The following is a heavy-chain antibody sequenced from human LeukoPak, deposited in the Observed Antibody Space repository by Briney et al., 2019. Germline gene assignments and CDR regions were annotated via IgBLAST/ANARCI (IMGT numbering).Heavy chain of an antibody. V-gene: IGHV4-59*01. CDR2: IYYSGST. D-gene: IGHD3-22*01. CDR3: ARGYSGYPTLFDY. Sequence: SETLSLTCAVYGGSFSGYYWSWIRQPPGKGLEWIGYIYYSGSTNYNPSLKSRVTISVDTSKNQFSLKLSSVTAADTAVYYCARGYSGYPTLFDYWGQGTLVTVSS. J-gene: IGHJ4*02. CDR1: GGSFSGYY.